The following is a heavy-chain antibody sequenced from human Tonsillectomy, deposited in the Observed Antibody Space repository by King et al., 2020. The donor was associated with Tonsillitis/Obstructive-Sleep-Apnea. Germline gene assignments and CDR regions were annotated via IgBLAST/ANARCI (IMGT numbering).Heavy chain of an antibody. V-gene: IGHV3-30*01. CDR2: ISYHGNNK. D-gene: IGHD4-17*01. CDR1: GFTFSSIA. CDR3: VRNPYGDYYFDC. Sequence: QLVQSGGGVVQPGRSLRLSCAASGFTFSSIAMHWVRQAPGKGLEWVSVISYHGNNKYYADSVRGRFTVSRDNSKNTLYLQMDSLRDEDTAVYYCVRNPYGDYYFDCWGQGTLVTASS. J-gene: IGHJ4*02.